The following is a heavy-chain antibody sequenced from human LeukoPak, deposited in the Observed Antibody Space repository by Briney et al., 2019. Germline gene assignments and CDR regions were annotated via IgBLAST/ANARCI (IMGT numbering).Heavy chain of an antibody. V-gene: IGHV3-30*18. J-gene: IGHJ4*02. CDR3: AKGEMATITTYFDY. CDR1: GFTFSNYA. CDR2: TSYDGSNK. D-gene: IGHD5-24*01. Sequence: PGGSLRLSCAASGFTFSNYALHWVRQAPGKGLEWVAVTSYDGSNKYYADSVKGRFTISRDNSKNTLYLQMNSLRAEDTAVYYCAKGEMATITTYFDYWGRGTLVTVSS.